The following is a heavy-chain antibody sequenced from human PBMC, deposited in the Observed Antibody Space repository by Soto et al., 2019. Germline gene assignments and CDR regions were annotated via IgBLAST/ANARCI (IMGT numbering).Heavy chain of an antibody. CDR2: VIPAFGLA. J-gene: IGHJ6*02. CDR3: ATGKSYYGTRKGIYGYNSLDV. CDR1: GGTFSSYA. D-gene: IGHD3-10*01. Sequence: SVKVSCKSSGGTFSSYAISWVGQAPGQGLEWTVGVIPAFGLATSLHKVPARVTITADNYKNTAYMEVSSLRSEDTAGYYSATGKSYYGTRKGIYGYNSLDVWG. V-gene: IGHV1-69*10.